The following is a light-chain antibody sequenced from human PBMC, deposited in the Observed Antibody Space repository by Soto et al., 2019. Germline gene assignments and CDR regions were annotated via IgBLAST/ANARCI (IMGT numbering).Light chain of an antibody. CDR2: AAS. J-gene: IGKJ4*01. CDR3: QQSYSTPLT. CDR1: QSISSY. V-gene: IGKV1-39*01. Sequence: DIQMTQSPSSLSASVGDRVTITCRASQSISSYLNWYQQKPGKAPKLLIYAASGLQSGVPSRFSGSGSGTDFTLTISTLQPEDFASYYCQQSYSTPLTVGGGTKVESK.